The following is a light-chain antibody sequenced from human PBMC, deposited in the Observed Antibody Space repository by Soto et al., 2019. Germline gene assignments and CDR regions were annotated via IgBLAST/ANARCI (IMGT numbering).Light chain of an antibody. J-gene: IGKJ2*01. Sequence: VLTQSPGTLSLSPGERATLSCRASQSVSRYLVWYQQKPGQAPRLLIYGASSRASGIPDRFSGSGSGTDFTLTINSLGPEESAVYYCQQFDTSPYTFGQGTKLEIK. V-gene: IGKV3-20*01. CDR1: QSVSRY. CDR2: GAS. CDR3: QQFDTSPYT.